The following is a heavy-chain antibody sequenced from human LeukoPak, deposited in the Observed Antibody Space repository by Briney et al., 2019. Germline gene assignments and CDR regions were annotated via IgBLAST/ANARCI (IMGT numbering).Heavy chain of an antibody. CDR2: IKQDGSEK. V-gene: IGHV3-7*03. CDR1: GGPISSGGYY. CDR3: ALTVHQLLFPDAFDI. Sequence: LSLTCTVSGGPISSGGYYWSWIRQRPGKGLEGVANIKQDGSEKYYVDSVKGRFTLSRENAKNSLYLQMKSLRAEDTAVYYCALTVHQLLFPDAFDIWGQGTMVTVSS. J-gene: IGHJ3*02. D-gene: IGHD2-2*01.